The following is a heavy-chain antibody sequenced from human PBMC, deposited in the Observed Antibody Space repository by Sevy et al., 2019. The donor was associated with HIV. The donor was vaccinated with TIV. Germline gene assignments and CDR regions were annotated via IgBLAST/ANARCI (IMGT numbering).Heavy chain of an antibody. Sequence: GGSLRLSCAASGFTFSSYAMSWVRQAPGKGLEWVSTSSVSGGGTYYADSVKGRFTISRDKSKNTLYLQMNSLRAEDTAVYYCAKGRDSSGWYYYGMDVWGQGTTVTVSS. CDR3: AKGRDSSGWYYYGMDV. J-gene: IGHJ6*02. V-gene: IGHV3-23*01. CDR2: SSVSGGGT. CDR1: GFTFSSYA. D-gene: IGHD6-19*01.